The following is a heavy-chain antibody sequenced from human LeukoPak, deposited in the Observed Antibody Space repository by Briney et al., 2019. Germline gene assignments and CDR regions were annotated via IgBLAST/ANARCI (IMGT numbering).Heavy chain of an antibody. CDR2: IPFDRSDK. Sequence: PGGSLRLSCAASGFTFSSYSMNWVRQAPGKGLEWVAFIPFDRSDKYYAGSVKGRFTISRDNSKNTLYLQMNSLRAEDTATYYCAKDYYWSWDYWGQGTLVTVSS. CDR1: GFTFSSYS. D-gene: IGHD2-8*01. V-gene: IGHV3-30*02. J-gene: IGHJ4*02. CDR3: AKDYYWSWDY.